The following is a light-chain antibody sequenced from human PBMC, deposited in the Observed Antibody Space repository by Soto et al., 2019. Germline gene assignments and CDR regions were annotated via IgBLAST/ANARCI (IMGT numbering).Light chain of an antibody. J-gene: IGKJ4*01. Sequence: DIQLTQSPSFLSASVGDRVTITCRASQGISSYLAWYQQKPGKAPKLLIYAASTLQSGVPSRFSGSGSVTEFTHSISSLQSEDSATYYCQQLNSYPPLTFGGGTKVEIK. CDR1: QGISSY. V-gene: IGKV1-9*01. CDR3: QQLNSYPPLT. CDR2: AAS.